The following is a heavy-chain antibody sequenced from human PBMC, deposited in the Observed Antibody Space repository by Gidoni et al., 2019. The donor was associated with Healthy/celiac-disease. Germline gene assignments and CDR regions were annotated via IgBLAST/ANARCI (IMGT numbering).Heavy chain of an antibody. CDR3: ARYPSGPPMVRGAQDYGMDV. V-gene: IGHV1-2*04. CDR1: AYTFTGHY. Sequence: QVQLVQSGAEVKKPGASVKVSCKASAYTFTGHYMPWVRPAPGQGLEWMGWITPNSGGTNYAQKFQGWVTMTRDTSISTADMELSRLGSDDTAVYYCARYPSGPPMVRGAQDYGMDVWGQGTTVTVSS. CDR2: ITPNSGGT. J-gene: IGHJ6*02. D-gene: IGHD3-10*01.